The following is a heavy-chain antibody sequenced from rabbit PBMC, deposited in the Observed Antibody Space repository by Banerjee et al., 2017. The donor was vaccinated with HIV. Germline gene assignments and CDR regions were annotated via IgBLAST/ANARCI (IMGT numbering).Heavy chain of an antibody. V-gene: IGHV1S45*01. CDR1: GFTISSSYW. CDR3: ARDRGDYSGYDYDL. D-gene: IGHD6-1*01. CDR2: IYAGSGST. J-gene: IGHJ4*01. Sequence: QEQLEESGGGLVQPEGSLTLTCTASGFTISSSYWICWVRQAPGKGLEWIACIYAGSGSTYYASWAKGRFTISKTSSTTVTLQMTSLTAADTATYFCARDRGDYSGYDYDLWGPGTLVTIS.